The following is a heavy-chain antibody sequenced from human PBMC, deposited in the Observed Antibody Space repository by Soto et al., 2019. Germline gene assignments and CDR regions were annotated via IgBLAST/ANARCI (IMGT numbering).Heavy chain of an antibody. Sequence: QMQLVESGGGVVQPGRSLRLSCAASGFTFSSYAMHWVRQAPGKGLEWVAVISYDGSNKYYADSVKGRFTISRDNSKNTPYLQMNSLRAEDTAVYYCARDFGDSSGLWGQGTLVTVSS. J-gene: IGHJ4*02. CDR3: ARDFGDSSGL. V-gene: IGHV3-30-3*01. CDR2: ISYDGSNK. CDR1: GFTFSSYA. D-gene: IGHD3-22*01.